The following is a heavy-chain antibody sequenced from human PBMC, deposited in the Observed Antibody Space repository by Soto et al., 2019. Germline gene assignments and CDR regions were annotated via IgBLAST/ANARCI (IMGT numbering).Heavy chain of an antibody. V-gene: IGHV3-33*01. CDR1: GFTFSSYG. CDR2: IWYDGSNK. J-gene: IGHJ6*03. D-gene: IGHD3-3*01. CDR3: ARGFLEWLSDYCYYSMDV. Sequence: QVQLVESGGGVVQPGRSLRLSCAASGFTFSSYGMHWVRQAPGKGLEWVAVIWYDGSNKYYADSVKGRFTISRDNSKNTRYLQMNSMGAEDTAVYYCARGFLEWLSDYCYYSMDVWGKGTTANASS.